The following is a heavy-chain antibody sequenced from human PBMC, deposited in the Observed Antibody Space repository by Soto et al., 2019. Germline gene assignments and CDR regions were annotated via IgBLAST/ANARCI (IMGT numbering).Heavy chain of an antibody. CDR1: GGSISSGGYY. J-gene: IGHJ3*02. CDR2: FYYSGST. D-gene: IGHD3-9*01. Sequence: QVQLQESGPGLVKPSQTLSLTCTVSGGSISSGGYYWSWIRQHPGKGLEWIGYFYYSGSTYYNPSHKSRVTISVDTSKNQFSLKLSSVTAADTAVYYCARRNPYYDIFTGISDAFDIWGQGTMVTVSS. V-gene: IGHV4-31*03. CDR3: ARRNPYYDIFTGISDAFDI.